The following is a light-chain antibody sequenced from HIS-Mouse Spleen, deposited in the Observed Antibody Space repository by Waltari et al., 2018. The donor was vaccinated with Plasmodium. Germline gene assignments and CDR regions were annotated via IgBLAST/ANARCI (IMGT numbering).Light chain of an antibody. CDR1: ALPKKY. V-gene: IGLV3-10*01. J-gene: IGLJ3*02. CDR3: YSTDSSGNHRV. CDR2: EDS. Sequence: SYELTQPPSVSVSPGQTARNTCSGEALPKKYASWYPQKSGQATVLVIYEDSKRPSGIPERFSGSSSGTMATLTISGAQVEDEADYYCYSTDSSGNHRVFGGGTKLTVL.